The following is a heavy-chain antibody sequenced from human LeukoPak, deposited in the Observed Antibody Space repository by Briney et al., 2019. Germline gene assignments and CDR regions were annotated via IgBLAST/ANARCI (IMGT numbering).Heavy chain of an antibody. CDR2: INPSGGST. Sequence: GASVKVSCKASGYTFTSYYMHWVRQAPGQGLEWMGIINPSGGSTSYAQKFQGRVTMTRDTSTSTVYMELSSLRSEDTAVYYCARDREDIVVVPAAMRRDYYYYGMDVWGQGTTVTVSS. CDR1: GYTFTSYY. J-gene: IGHJ6*02. V-gene: IGHV1-46*01. D-gene: IGHD2-2*01. CDR3: ARDREDIVVVPAAMRRDYYYYGMDV.